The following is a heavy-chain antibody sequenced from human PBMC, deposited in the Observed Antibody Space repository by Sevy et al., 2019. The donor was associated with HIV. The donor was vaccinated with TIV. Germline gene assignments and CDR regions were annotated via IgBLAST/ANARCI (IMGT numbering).Heavy chain of an antibody. D-gene: IGHD2-21*02. CDR2: IYYSGTT. CDR3: ARFEYGDYVSHFEY. J-gene: IGHJ4*02. CDR1: GGSINSDSYY. Sequence: SETLSLTCTVSGGSINSDSYYWGWIRQPPGKGPEWIGNIYYSGTTYYNPSLKSRVTISVDTSKNQFSLKLSSVTAADTAVYYCARFEYGDYVSHFEYWGQGTLVTVSS. V-gene: IGHV4-39*01.